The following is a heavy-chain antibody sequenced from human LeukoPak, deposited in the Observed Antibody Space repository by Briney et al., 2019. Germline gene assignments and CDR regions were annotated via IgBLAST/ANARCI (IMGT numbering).Heavy chain of an antibody. J-gene: IGHJ4*02. CDR1: GFTFSSYA. V-gene: IGHV3-23*01. CDR3: AKSRSGSTSCSNY. D-gene: IGHD2-2*01. Sequence: GGSLRLSCAASGFTFSSYAMNWVRQAPGKGLEWVSAISGSGDSTYYADSVKGRFTISRDNSKNTLHLQMDSLGAEDTAVYYCAKSRSGSTSCSNYWGQGTLVTVPS. CDR2: ISGSGDST.